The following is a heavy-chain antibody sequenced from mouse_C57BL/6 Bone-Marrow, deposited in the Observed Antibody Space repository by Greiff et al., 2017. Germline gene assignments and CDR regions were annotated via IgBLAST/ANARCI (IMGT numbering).Heavy chain of an antibody. Sequence: VQLQQSGPELVKPGASVKISCKASGYAFSSSWMNWVKQRPGKGLEWIGRFYPGDGDTNYNGKFKGKATLTEDKSSSTAYMQLSSLTSEESAVYFCARGGYGRDWGQGTTLTVSS. V-gene: IGHV1-82*01. D-gene: IGHD1-1*02. CDR3: ARGGYGRD. CDR1: GYAFSSSW. CDR2: FYPGDGDT. J-gene: IGHJ2*01.